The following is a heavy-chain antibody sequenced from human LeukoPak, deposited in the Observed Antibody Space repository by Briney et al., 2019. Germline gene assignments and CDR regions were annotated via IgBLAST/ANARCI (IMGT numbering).Heavy chain of an antibody. CDR3: ARSYDFWSGYYLRGYFDL. D-gene: IGHD3-3*01. CDR1: GGSISSYY. CDR2: IYYSGST. Sequence: SETLSLTCTVSGGSISSYYWSWIRQPPGKGREWIGYIYYSGSTNYNPSLKSRVTISVDTSKNQFSLKLSSVTAADTAVYYCARSYDFWSGYYLRGYFDLWGRGTLVTVSS. J-gene: IGHJ2*01. V-gene: IGHV4-59*01.